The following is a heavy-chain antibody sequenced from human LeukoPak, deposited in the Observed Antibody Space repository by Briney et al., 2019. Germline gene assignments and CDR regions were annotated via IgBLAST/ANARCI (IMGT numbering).Heavy chain of an antibody. J-gene: IGHJ4*02. CDR1: GGSVDDGGYY. V-gene: IGHV4-61*08. CDR3: VRDNGFCDL. CDR2: VYSSGST. Sequence: SSETLSLTCSVSGGSVDDGGYYWSWIRQPPGKGLEWIGHVYSSGSTMYNPSLKSRLTISLDKSKNQLSLILNSVIAADTAVYYCVRDNGFCDLWGQGTLVTVSS.